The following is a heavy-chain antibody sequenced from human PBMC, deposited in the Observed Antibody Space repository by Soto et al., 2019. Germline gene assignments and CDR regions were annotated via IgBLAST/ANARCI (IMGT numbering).Heavy chain of an antibody. V-gene: IGHV4-34*01. D-gene: IGHD3-3*01. Sequence: PSETLSLTCAVYGGSFSGYYWSWIRQPPGKGLEWIGEINHSGSTNYNPSLKSRVTISVDTSKNQFSLKLSSVTAADKAVYYCARGLLGQICGGVMFYYYSGMDVLGQGTTVTVSS. CDR2: INHSGST. CDR1: GGSFSGYY. CDR3: ARGLLGQICGGVMFYYYSGMDV. J-gene: IGHJ6*02.